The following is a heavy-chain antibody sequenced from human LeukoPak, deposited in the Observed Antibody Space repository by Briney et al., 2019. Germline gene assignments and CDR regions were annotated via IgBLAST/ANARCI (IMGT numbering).Heavy chain of an antibody. J-gene: IGHJ5*02. Sequence: PGGSLRLSCAASGFTFSSYDMHWARQATGKGLEWVSAIGTAGDTYYPGSVKGRFTISRENAKNSLYLQMNSLRAGDTAVYYCARGVYSSSWYEYWFDPWGQGTLVTVSS. CDR1: GFTFSSYD. V-gene: IGHV3-13*04. CDR3: ARGVYSSSWYEYWFDP. D-gene: IGHD6-13*01. CDR2: IGTAGDT.